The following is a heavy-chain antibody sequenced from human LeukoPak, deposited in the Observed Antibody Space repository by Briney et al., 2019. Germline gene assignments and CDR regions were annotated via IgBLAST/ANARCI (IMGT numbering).Heavy chain of an antibody. CDR3: SRESGAFSPFGY. D-gene: IGHD1-26*01. CDR2: IHLSGRT. Sequence: SETLSLTCGVSGGSITTTNWWSWVRQPPGQGLEWIGEIHLSGRTNYNPSLNSRVTLALDTSKNHLSLSLTSVTAADTAVYYCSRESGAFSPFGYWGQGTLVTVPS. CDR1: GGSITTTNW. J-gene: IGHJ4*02. V-gene: IGHV4-4*02.